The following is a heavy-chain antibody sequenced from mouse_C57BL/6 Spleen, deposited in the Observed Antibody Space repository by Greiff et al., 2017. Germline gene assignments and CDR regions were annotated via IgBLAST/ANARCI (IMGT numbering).Heavy chain of an antibody. D-gene: IGHD1-1*01. CDR2: INPSTGGT. CDR1: GYSFTGYY. V-gene: IGHV1-42*01. J-gene: IGHJ1*03. CDR3: ARGGIFITRGAFDV. Sequence: VQLKESGPELVKPGASVKISCKASGYSFTGYYMNWVKQSPEKSLEWIGEINPSTGGTTYNQKFKAKATLTVDKSSSTAYMQLKSLTSEDSAVYYWARGGIFITRGAFDVWGTGTTVTVSS.